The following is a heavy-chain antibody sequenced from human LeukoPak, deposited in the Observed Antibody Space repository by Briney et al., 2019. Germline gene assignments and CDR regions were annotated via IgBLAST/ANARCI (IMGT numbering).Heavy chain of an antibody. J-gene: IGHJ4*02. Sequence: GGSLRLSCAASGFTFSSYAMHWVRQAPGKGLEWVAVISYDGSNKYYADSVKGRFTISRHNAKNSLYLQMNSLRAEDTAVYYCASQDRGGYNGPVDYWGQGTLVTVSS. CDR1: GFTFSSYA. CDR2: ISYDGSNK. CDR3: ASQDRGGYNGPVDY. D-gene: IGHD5-24*01. V-gene: IGHV3-30*04.